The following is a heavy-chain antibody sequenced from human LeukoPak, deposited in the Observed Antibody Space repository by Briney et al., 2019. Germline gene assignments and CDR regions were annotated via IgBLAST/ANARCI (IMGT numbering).Heavy chain of an antibody. D-gene: IGHD2-2*01. Sequence: PSETLSLTCTVSGGSISSYYWSWIRQPPGKGLEWIGYIYYSGSTNYNPSLKSRVTISVDTSKNQFSLKLSSVTAADTAVCYCARWIRSSTSGLFDYWGQGTLVTVSS. CDR1: GGSISSYY. V-gene: IGHV4-59*01. J-gene: IGHJ4*02. CDR3: ARWIRSSTSGLFDY. CDR2: IYYSGST.